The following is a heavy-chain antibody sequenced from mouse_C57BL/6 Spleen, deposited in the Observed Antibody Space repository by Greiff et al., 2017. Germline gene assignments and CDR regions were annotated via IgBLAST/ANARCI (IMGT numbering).Heavy chain of an antibody. CDR2: INPNNGGT. J-gene: IGHJ1*03. CDR1: GYTFTDYN. D-gene: IGHD1-1*01. CDR3: ARCGEYYYGSSYPSYWYFDV. Sequence: EVQLQESGPELVKPGASVKIPCKASGYTFTDYNMDWVKQSHGKSLEWIGDINPNNGGTIYNQKFKGKATLTVDKSSSTAYMELRSLTSEDTAVYYCARCGEYYYGSSYPSYWYFDVWGTGTTVTVSS. V-gene: IGHV1-18*01.